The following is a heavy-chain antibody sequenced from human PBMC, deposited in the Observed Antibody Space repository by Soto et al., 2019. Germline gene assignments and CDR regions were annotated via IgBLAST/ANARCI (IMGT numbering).Heavy chain of an antibody. D-gene: IGHD3-22*01. V-gene: IGHV3-23*01. J-gene: IGHJ4*02. CDR2: ISVSGGST. Sequence: GGSLRLSCAASGFTFSSYAMSWVRQAPGKGLEWVSAISVSGGSTYYADSVKGRFTISRDNSKNTLYLQMNSLRAEDTAVYYCAKGFYDSSGYYYYWGQGTLVTVSS. CDR3: AKGFYDSSGYYYY. CDR1: GFTFSSYA.